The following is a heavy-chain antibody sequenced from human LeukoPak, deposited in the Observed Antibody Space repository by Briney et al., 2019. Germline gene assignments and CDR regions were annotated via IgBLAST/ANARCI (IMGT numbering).Heavy chain of an antibody. V-gene: IGHV6-1*01. CDR3: VREGRNGMDY. Sequence: SQTLSLTCAISGDSVSSNSAAWIWIRQSPSRGLECLGRTYYRSRWIYDDTISVKSRISINPDTSKNQVSLQLDSVTPEDTAVYYCVREGRNGMDYWGQGTLVTVSS. J-gene: IGHJ4*02. CDR2: TYYRSRWIY. CDR1: GDSVSSNSAA.